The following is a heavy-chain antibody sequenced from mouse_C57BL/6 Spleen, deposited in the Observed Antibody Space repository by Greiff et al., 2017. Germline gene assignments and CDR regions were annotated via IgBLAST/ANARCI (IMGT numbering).Heavy chain of an antibody. CDR3: ARGDYDDYDEGYAMDY. V-gene: IGHV2-6*03. D-gene: IGHD2-4*01. CDR1: GFSLPSYG. J-gene: IGHJ4*01. Sequence: VHLVESGPGLVAPSQSLSITCTVSGFSLPSYGVHWVRQPPGKGLGWLVVIWSDGSTTYNSALKSRLSISKDNSKSQVFLKMNSLQTDDKAMYYCARGDYDDYDEGYAMDYWGQGTSVTVSS. CDR2: IWSDGST.